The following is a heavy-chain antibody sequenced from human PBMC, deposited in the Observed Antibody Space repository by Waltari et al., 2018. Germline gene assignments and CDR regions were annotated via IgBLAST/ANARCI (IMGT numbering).Heavy chain of an antibody. CDR3: ARVADSGYDDRGHFDF. D-gene: IGHD5-12*01. Sequence: QVQLQESGPGLVTPSETLSLSCTVSGGAIGPDYWSWIRQPPGKGLEWIASIFYSGDTNYTPSLKSRVTMSVDTSKNQFSLKMSSVTAADTAVYFCARVADSGYDDRGHFDFWGQGTLVTVSS. V-gene: IGHV4-59*01. J-gene: IGHJ4*02. CDR1: GGAIGPDY. CDR2: IFYSGDT.